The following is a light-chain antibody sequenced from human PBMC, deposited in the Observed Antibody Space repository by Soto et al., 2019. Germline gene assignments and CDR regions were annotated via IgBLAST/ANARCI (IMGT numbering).Light chain of an antibody. Sequence: QSALTQPASVSGSPGQSITISCTGTSSDVGSYKFVSWYQQHPGKAPNLIIYDVTKRPSGVSNRFSGSKSGNTASLTISGLQAEDEADYYCCSYAGDSIYVVFGGGTKLTVL. CDR1: SSDVGSYKF. CDR2: DVT. J-gene: IGLJ2*01. V-gene: IGLV2-23*02. CDR3: CSYAGDSIYVV.